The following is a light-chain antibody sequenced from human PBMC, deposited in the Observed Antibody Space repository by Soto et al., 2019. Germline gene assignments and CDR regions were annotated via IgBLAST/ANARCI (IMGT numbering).Light chain of an antibody. CDR1: QSFSSY. Sequence: EIVLTQSPATLSLSPGERATLSCRASQSFSSYLAWYQQKPGQAPRLLIYDASKRATGIPARFSGRGSGTAFTLTISSLAPEDFAVYYCQQRSNWPPVITFGQGTRLEMK. J-gene: IGKJ5*01. CDR3: QQRSNWPPVIT. CDR2: DAS. V-gene: IGKV3-11*01.